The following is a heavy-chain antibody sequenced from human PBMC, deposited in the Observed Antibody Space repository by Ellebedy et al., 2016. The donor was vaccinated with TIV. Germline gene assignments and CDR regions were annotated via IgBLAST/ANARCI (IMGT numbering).Heavy chain of an antibody. D-gene: IGHD3-22*01. CDR2: IYPGDSDT. CDR1: GYSFTSYW. Sequence: KVSCXGSGYSFTSYWIGWVRQMPGKGLEWMGIIYPGDSDTRYSPPFQGQVTISADKSISTAYLQWSSLKASDTAMYYCARPYYYDSSGYGYWGQGTLVTVSS. CDR3: ARPYYYDSSGYGY. J-gene: IGHJ4*02. V-gene: IGHV5-51*01.